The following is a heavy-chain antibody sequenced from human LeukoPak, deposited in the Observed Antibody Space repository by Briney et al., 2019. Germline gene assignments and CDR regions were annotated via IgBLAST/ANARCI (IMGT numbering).Heavy chain of an antibody. CDR1: GFTFSSYS. J-gene: IGHJ4*02. CDR2: ISSRSSYI. V-gene: IGHV3-21*01. CDR3: ARDDVVPAAILDY. Sequence: GGSLRLSCAASGFTFSSYSMNWVRQAPGKGLEWVSSISSRSSYIYYADSVKGRFTISRDNAKNSLYLQMNSLRAEDTAVYYCARDDVVPAAILDYWGQGTLVTVSS. D-gene: IGHD2-2*01.